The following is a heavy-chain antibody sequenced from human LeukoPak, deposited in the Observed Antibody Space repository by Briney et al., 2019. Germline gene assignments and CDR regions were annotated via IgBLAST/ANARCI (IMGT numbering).Heavy chain of an antibody. V-gene: IGHV4-59*01. CDR2: IYYSGST. J-gene: IGHJ4*02. D-gene: IGHD3-22*01. CDR1: GGSISSYY. Sequence: PSETLSLTCTVSGGSISSYYWSWIRQPPGKGLEWIGYIYYSGSTNYNPSLKSRVTISVDTSKNQFSLKLSSVTAADTAVCYCASSGYSYFDYWGQGTLVTVSS. CDR3: ASSGYSYFDY.